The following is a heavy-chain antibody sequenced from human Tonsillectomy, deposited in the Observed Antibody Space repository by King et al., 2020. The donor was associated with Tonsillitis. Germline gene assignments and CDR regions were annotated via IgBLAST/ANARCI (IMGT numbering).Heavy chain of an antibody. D-gene: IGHD3-22*01. J-gene: IGHJ4*02. CDR2: MYYSGST. V-gene: IGHV4-39*01. CDR1: GGSISSNSYY. CDR3: ARQRAYYNSSGYWYYSDY. Sequence: QLQESGPGLVKPSETLSLTCTVSGGSISSNSYYWGWIRQPPGKGLEWIGSMYYSGSTYYNPSLKSRVTISVDTSKNQFSLKLSSVTAADTAVYYCARQRAYYNSSGYWYYSDYWGQGTLVTVSS.